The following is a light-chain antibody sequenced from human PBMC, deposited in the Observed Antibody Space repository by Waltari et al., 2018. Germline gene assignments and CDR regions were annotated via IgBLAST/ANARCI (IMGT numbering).Light chain of an antibody. CDR1: QSVRSY. V-gene: IGKV3-11*01. Sequence: ILLTQSPVPLSVSPGERATLSCKASQSVRSYLAWYQQKPGQAPRLLIYDASNRASGIPARFSGSGSGTDFTLTISNVEPEDFAVYYCQQRHDWPLNFGGGTK. J-gene: IGKJ4*01. CDR3: QQRHDWPLN. CDR2: DAS.